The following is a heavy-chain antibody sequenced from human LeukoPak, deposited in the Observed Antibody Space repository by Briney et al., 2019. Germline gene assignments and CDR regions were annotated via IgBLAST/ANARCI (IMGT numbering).Heavy chain of an antibody. CDR2: ISGSGGST. V-gene: IGHV3-23*01. J-gene: IGHJ4*02. CDR1: GFTFSSYA. Sequence: GGSLRLSCAASGFTFSSYAMSWVRQAPGEGLEWVSAISGSGGSTYYADSVKGRFTISRDNSKNTLYLQMNGLRAEDTAVYYCAKDPSSNWNYDYWGQGTLVTVSS. D-gene: IGHD1-7*01. CDR3: AKDPSSNWNYDY.